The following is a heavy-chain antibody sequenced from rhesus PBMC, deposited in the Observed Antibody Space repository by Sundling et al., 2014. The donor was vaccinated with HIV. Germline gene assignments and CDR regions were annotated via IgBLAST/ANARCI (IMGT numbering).Heavy chain of an antibody. Sequence: QVQLQESGPGLVKPSETLSLTCAVSGGSISSNNWWSWIRQPPGKGLEWIGSIYGNSASTYYNPSLKSRVTISKDTSRSQFSLKLSSVTSADTAVYYCARERMVGSRFDVWGPGVLVTVSS. CDR1: GGSISSNNW. CDR2: IYGNSAST. D-gene: IGHD4-4*01. J-gene: IGHJ5-1*01. V-gene: IGHV4-65*02. CDR3: ARERMVGSRFDV.